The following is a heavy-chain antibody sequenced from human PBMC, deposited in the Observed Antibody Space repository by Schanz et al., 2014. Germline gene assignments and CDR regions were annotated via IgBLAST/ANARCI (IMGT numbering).Heavy chain of an antibody. CDR1: GFTFSDYY. D-gene: IGHD2-2*01. CDR2: ISGRGNTM. CDR3: ARGSDIVVTPTTSPGEYFQH. J-gene: IGHJ1*01. Sequence: QVHLVESGGGVVQPGRSLRLSCAASGFTFSDYYMSWIRQAPGKGLEWVSYISGRGNTMYYADSVKGRFIISRDNAENSLFLQMESLRAEDTAVYYCARGSDIVVTPTTSPGEYFQHWGQGTLVTVYS. V-gene: IGHV3-11*01.